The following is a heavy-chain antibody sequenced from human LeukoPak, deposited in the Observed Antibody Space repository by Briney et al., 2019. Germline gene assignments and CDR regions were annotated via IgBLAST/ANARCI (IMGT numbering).Heavy chain of an antibody. CDR3: ARSSIAAACFDY. CDR2: ISSSSSYI. J-gene: IGHJ4*02. Sequence: TGGSLRLSCAASGFTFSSYSMNWVRQAPGKGLEWVSSISSSSSYIYYADSVKGRFTISRDNAKNSLYLQMNSLRAEDTAVYYCARSSIAAACFDYWGQGTLVTVSS. CDR1: GFTFSSYS. V-gene: IGHV3-21*01. D-gene: IGHD6-6*01.